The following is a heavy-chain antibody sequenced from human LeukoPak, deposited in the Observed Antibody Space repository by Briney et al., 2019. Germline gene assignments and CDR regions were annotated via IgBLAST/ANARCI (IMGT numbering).Heavy chain of an antibody. D-gene: IGHD4-17*01. J-gene: IGHJ4*02. CDR3: AKFATVTTSFDY. CDR2: ISYDGSNK. Sequence: GGSLRLSCAASGFTFSSYGMHWVRQAPGKGVEGVAVISYDGSNKYYADSVKGRFTISRDNSKNPLYLQMNSLRAEDTAVYYCAKFATVTTSFDYWGQGTLVTVSS. V-gene: IGHV3-30*18. CDR1: GFTFSSYG.